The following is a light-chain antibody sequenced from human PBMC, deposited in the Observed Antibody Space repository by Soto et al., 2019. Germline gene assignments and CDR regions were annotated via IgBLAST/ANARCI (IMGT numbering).Light chain of an antibody. CDR2: EVR. J-gene: IGLJ2*01. V-gene: IGLV2-8*01. CDR3: SSYGDSDNLI. CDR1: SNDLGGYNY. Sequence: QSALTQPPSASGSPGQSVTISCTGSSNDLGGYNYVSWYQHHPGKAPKLIIYEVRERPSGVPDRFSGSKSGNTASLTVSGLQAEDEADYYCSSYGDSDNLIFGGGTKVTVL.